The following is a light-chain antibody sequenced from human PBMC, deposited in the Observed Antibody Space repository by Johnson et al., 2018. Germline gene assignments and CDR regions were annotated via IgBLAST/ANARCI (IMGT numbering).Light chain of an antibody. CDR3: GTWNSSLSAGKA. J-gene: IGLJ1*01. CDR2: ENN. CDR1: SSNIGNNY. Sequence: QSVLTQPPSVSAAPGQKVTISCSGSSSNIGNNYVSSYQQLPGTAPKLLIYENNKRPSGIPDRFSGSKSGTSATLGITGLQTGDEADYYCGTWNSSLSAGKAFGTGTKVPVL. V-gene: IGLV1-51*02.